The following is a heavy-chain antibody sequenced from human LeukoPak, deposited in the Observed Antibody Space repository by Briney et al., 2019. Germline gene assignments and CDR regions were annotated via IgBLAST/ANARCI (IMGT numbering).Heavy chain of an antibody. J-gene: IGHJ5*02. CDR2: ISGRDGST. D-gene: IGHD6-6*01. Sequence: MSXVXQXPXXXXXXXXXISGRDGSTYYADSVKGRFTISRDNSKNTLYLQMNSLRAEDTAVYYCAKYLSSSFSTWFDPWGQGTLVTVSS. CDR3: AKYLSSSFSTWFDP. V-gene: IGHV3-23*01.